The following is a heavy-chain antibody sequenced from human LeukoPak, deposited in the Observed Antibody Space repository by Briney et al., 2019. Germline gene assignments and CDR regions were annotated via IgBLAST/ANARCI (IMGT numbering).Heavy chain of an antibody. CDR2: INHSGST. V-gene: IGHV4-34*01. Sequence: GSLRLSCAASGFTLSNYAMGWIRQPPGKGLEWIGEINHSGSTNYNPSLKSRVTISVDTSKNQFSLKLSSVTAADTAVYYCARVAPEIGGLVPTDYWGQGTLVTVSS. D-gene: IGHD3-16*01. CDR1: GFTLSNYA. CDR3: ARVAPEIGGLVPTDY. J-gene: IGHJ4*02.